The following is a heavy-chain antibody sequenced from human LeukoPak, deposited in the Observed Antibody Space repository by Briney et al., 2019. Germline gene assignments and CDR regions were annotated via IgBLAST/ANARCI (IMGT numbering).Heavy chain of an antibody. D-gene: IGHD1-26*01. Sequence: PGASLRLSCAASGFTFRSYWMSWVRQPPGKGLEWVANIKQDGSEKYYVDSVRGRFTISRDDAKNSVYLQMSSLRAEDTAVYYCARDGTPFDSWGQGTLATVSS. CDR3: ARDGTPFDS. CDR1: GFTFRSYW. V-gene: IGHV3-7*01. J-gene: IGHJ4*02. CDR2: IKQDGSEK.